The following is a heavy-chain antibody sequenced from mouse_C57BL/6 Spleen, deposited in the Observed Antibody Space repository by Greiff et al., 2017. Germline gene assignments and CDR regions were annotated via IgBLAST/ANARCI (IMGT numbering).Heavy chain of an antibody. D-gene: IGHD1-1*01. V-gene: IGHV1-61*01. CDR3: AREATSGSSYLYYFDY. CDR2: IYPSDSET. CDR1: GYTFTSYW. J-gene: IGHJ2*01. Sequence: QVQLQQPGAELVRPGSSVKLSCKASGYTFTSYWMDWVKQRPGQGLEWIGNIYPSDSETHYNQKFKDKATLTVDKSSSTAYMQLSSLTSEDSAVYYCAREATSGSSYLYYFDYWGQGTTLTVSS.